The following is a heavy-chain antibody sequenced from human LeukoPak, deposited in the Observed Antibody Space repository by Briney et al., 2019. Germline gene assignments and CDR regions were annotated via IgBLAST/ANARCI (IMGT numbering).Heavy chain of an antibody. CDR3: ARVLGIHFDY. Sequence: PSETLSLTCTVSGASISTYYWSWIRQPPGKGREWIGHIYYSGTTDYNPSVRSRVSISVDTSKNQFSLKLSSVTAADTAVYYCARVLGIHFDYWGQGTLVTVSS. J-gene: IGHJ4*02. D-gene: IGHD7-27*01. V-gene: IGHV4-59*01. CDR1: GASISTYY. CDR2: IYYSGTT.